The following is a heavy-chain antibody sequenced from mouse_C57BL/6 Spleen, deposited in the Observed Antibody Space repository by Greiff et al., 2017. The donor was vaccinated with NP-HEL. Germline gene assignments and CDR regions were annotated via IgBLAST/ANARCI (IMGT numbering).Heavy chain of an antibody. Sequence: QVHVKQSGPGLVQPSQSLSITCTVSGFSLTSYGVHWVRQSPGKGLEWLGVIWSGGSTDYNAAFISRLSISKDNSKSQVFFKMNSLQADDTAIYYCALPGYSNYPFAYWGQGTLVTVSA. CDR1: GFSLTSYG. D-gene: IGHD2-5*01. J-gene: IGHJ3*01. CDR2: IWSGGST. CDR3: ALPGYSNYPFAY. V-gene: IGHV2-2*01.